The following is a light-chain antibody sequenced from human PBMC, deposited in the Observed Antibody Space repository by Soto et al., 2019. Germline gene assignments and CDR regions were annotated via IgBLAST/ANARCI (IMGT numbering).Light chain of an antibody. CDR1: QIVSNR. J-gene: IGKJ4*01. CDR3: QQYNSYSFT. Sequence: DIQMTQTPSTLSTSVGDRVTITCRASQIVSNRLAWYQQKPGKAPKLLIYASSSLRIGVPSRFSGSGSGTDFTLTITSLQPDDFATYYCQQYNSYSFTFGGGTKVEIK. CDR2: ASS. V-gene: IGKV1-5*01.